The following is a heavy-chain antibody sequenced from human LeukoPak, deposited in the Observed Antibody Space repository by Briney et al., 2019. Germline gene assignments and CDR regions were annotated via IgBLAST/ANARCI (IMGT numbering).Heavy chain of an antibody. J-gene: IGHJ4*02. V-gene: IGHV4-39*07. CDR3: ARAGANFDWLFAHGIAVAGAIDY. CDR1: GGSISSSSYY. CDR2: IYYSGSP. D-gene: IGHD6-19*01. Sequence: ETLSLTCTVSGGSISSSSYYWGWIRQPPGKGLEWIGRIYYSGSPYYNPSLKSRVPLSVDTSKNQFSLKLSSVTAADTAVYYCARAGANFDWLFAHGIAVAGAIDYWGQGTLVTVSS.